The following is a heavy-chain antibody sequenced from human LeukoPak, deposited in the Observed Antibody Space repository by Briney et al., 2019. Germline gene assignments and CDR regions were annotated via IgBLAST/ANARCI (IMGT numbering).Heavy chain of an antibody. CDR3: ARITVAGAFDY. CDR1: GGSISSYY. CDR2: IYYSGST. J-gene: IGHJ4*02. D-gene: IGHD6-19*01. Sequence: SETLSLTCTVSGGSISSYYWSWIRQPPGKGLEWIGSIYYSGSTYYNPSLKSRVTISVDTSKNQFSLKLSSVTAADTAVYYCARITVAGAFDYWGQGTLVTVSS. V-gene: IGHV4-59*05.